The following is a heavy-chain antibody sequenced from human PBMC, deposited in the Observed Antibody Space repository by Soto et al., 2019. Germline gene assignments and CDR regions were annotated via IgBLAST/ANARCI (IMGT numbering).Heavy chain of an antibody. CDR1: GGTFSSYA. Sequence: SVKVSCKASGGTFSSYAISWVRQAPGQGLEWMGRIIPIFGTANYAQKFQGRVTITADESTSTAYMELSSLRSEDTAVYYFARTKLRITMIVVVPSLDAFDIWGQGTMVTVSS. CDR2: IIPIFGTA. J-gene: IGHJ3*02. CDR3: ARTKLRITMIVVVPSLDAFDI. V-gene: IGHV1-69*13. D-gene: IGHD3-22*01.